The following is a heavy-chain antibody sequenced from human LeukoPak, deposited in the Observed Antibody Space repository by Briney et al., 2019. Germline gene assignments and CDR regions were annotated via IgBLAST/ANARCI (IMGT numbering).Heavy chain of an antibody. V-gene: IGHV1-18*01. J-gene: IGHJ5*02. CDR3: ARDPADPNCSSTSCYALFDP. D-gene: IGHD2-2*01. CDR1: GYTFTSYG. CDR2: ISAYNGNT. Sequence: GASVKVSCKASGYTFTSYGISWVRQAPGQGLEWMGWISAYNGNTNYAQKLQGRVTMTTDTSTSTAYMELRSLRSDDTAVYYCARDPADPNCSSTSCYALFDPWGQGTLVTVSS.